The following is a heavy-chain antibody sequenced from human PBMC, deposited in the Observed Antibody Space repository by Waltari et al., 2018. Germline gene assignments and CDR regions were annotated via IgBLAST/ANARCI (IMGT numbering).Heavy chain of an antibody. CDR2: ISYNGAT. D-gene: IGHD5-12*01. J-gene: IGHJ3*01. CDR1: GGSITTSSQY. Sequence: QLQMQESGPGPDTPSENLALTCSVSGGSITTSSQYWGWICQPHGKSLEWIVTISYNGATYSSPSLRGRLTLSRDTTMNQLSRKLGAVTAADTAVYYCATYIGASVGTAAVDVWGQGTMVTVSS. V-gene: IGHV4-39*01. CDR3: ATYIGASVGTAAVDV.